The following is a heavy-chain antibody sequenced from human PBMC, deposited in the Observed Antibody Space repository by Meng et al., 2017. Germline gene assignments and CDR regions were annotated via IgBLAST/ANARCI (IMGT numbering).Heavy chain of an antibody. V-gene: IGHV3-20*04. CDR1: GFTFDDYG. D-gene: IGHD3-10*01. CDR3: ARGRPFQRITMVRGVITFGGFDY. CDR2: INWNGGST. Sequence: GESLKISCAASGFTFDDYGMSWVRQAPGKGLEWVSGINWNGGSTGYADSVKGRFTISRDNAKNSLYLQMNSLRAEDTAVYYCARGRPFQRITMVRGVITFGGFDYWGQGTLVTVSS. J-gene: IGHJ4*02.